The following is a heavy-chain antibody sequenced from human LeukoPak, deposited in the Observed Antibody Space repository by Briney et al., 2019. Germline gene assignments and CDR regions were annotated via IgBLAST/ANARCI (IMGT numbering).Heavy chain of an antibody. V-gene: IGHV3-9*01. CDR3: AKGIASSVHYYMDV. CDR2: ITWNSGSI. CDR1: GLTFSSYW. Sequence: PGGSLRLSCAASGLTFSSYWMHWVRQAPGKGLEWVSGITWNSGSIGYADSVKGRFAISRDNAKNSLYLQMTSLRAEDTAFYYCAKGIASSVHYYMDVWGKGTTVTVSS. D-gene: IGHD6-13*01. J-gene: IGHJ6*03.